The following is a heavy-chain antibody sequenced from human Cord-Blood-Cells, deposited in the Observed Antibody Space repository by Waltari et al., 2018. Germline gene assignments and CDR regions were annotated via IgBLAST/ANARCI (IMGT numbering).Heavy chain of an antibody. V-gene: IGHV3-7*01. CDR1: GFTFSSYW. CDR3: ARGRVYSGSY. Sequence: EVQLVESGGGLVQLGGSLRLSCAAFGFTFSSYWMSWVRQAPGKGLEWVANIKQDGSEKYYVDSVKGRFTISRDNAKNSLYLQMNSLRAEDTAVYYCARGRVYSGSYWGQGTLVTVSS. CDR2: IKQDGSEK. J-gene: IGHJ4*02. D-gene: IGHD1-26*01.